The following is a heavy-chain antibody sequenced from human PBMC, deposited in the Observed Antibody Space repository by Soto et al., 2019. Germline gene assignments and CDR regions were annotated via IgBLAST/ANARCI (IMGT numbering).Heavy chain of an antibody. Sequence: GGSLRLSCAASGFTFSGSAMHWVRQASGKGLEWVGRIRSKANSYATANAASVKGRFTISRDDSKNTAYLQMNSLKTEDTAVYYCTSRVNYYDSSGYYYVVDYWGQGTLVTVSS. CDR2: IRSKANSYAT. V-gene: IGHV3-73*01. CDR3: TSRVNYYDSSGYYYVVDY. D-gene: IGHD3-22*01. J-gene: IGHJ4*02. CDR1: GFTFSGSA.